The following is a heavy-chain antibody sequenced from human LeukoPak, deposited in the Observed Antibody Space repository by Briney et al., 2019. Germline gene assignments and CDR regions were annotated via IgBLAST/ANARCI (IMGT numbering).Heavy chain of an antibody. CDR1: GYTFTSYY. D-gene: IGHD6-19*01. V-gene: IGHV1-46*01. CDR2: INPSGGST. CDR3: ATVWAVAGPDY. J-gene: IGHJ4*02. Sequence: DSVKVSCKASGYTFTSYYMHWVRQAPGQGLEWMGIINPSGGSTSYAQKFQGRVTMTRDTSTSTVYMELSSLRSEDTAVYYCATVWAVAGPDYWGQGTLVTVSS.